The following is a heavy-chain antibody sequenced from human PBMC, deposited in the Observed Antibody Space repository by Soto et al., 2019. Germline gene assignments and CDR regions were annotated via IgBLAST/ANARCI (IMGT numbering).Heavy chain of an antibody. CDR2: VFNTGTT. CDR3: ARLRPRYSRSWGYDYAGY. D-gene: IGHD6-13*01. J-gene: IGHJ4*02. CDR1: GGSITSNTYY. V-gene: IGHV4-39*01. Sequence: SETLSLTCTVSGGSITSNTYYWGWVRQPPGKGLEWIGNVFNTGTTFHTGTIDSNPSLEGRVTISVDTSKNQVSLKVRSVSADDTAVYYFARLRPRYSRSWGYDYAGYWSQGTLVTVSS.